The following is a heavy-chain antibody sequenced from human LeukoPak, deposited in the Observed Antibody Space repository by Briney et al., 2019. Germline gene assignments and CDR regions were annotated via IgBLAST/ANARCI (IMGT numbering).Heavy chain of an antibody. J-gene: IGHJ6*02. V-gene: IGHV3-7*01. CDR2: IKQDGSEK. CDR3: ARVPQSYADPYYYGMDV. D-gene: IGHD2-2*01. Sequence: GGSLRLSCAASGFTFSSYWMSWVRQAPGKGLEWVANIKQDGSEKYYVDSVKGRFTISRDNAKNSLYLQMNSLRAEDTAVYYCARVPQSYADPYYYGMDVWGQGTTVTVSS. CDR1: GFTFSSYW.